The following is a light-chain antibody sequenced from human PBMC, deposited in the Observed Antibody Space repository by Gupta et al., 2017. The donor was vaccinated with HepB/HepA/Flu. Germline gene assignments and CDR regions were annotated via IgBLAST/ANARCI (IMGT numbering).Light chain of an antibody. CDR2: WAS. CDR1: QSGFYSPKNKNY. V-gene: IGKV4-1*01. CDR3: QQDDSTQCS. Sequence: DIVMTQSPDSLAVSLGERATINCKSSQSGFYSPKNKNYLAWYQQKPGQPPKLLINWASTRESGVPDRFSGSGSGTDFTLTISSLQAEDVAIYYCQQDDSTQCSFGQGTKLEIK. J-gene: IGKJ2*04.